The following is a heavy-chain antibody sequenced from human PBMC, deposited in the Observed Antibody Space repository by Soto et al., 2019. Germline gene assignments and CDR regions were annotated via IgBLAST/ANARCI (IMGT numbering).Heavy chain of an antibody. Sequence: QVQLQESGPGLVKPSQTLSLTCTVSGGSISSGDYYWSWIRQPPGKGLEWIGYIYYSGSTYYNPSLKSRVTTSVDTSQNQFSLKLSSVAAADTAVYYCARGGRLAGGAFDIWGQGTMVTVSS. D-gene: IGHD6-19*01. CDR3: ARGGRLAGGAFDI. V-gene: IGHV4-30-4*01. CDR1: GGSISSGDYY. CDR2: IYYSGST. J-gene: IGHJ3*02.